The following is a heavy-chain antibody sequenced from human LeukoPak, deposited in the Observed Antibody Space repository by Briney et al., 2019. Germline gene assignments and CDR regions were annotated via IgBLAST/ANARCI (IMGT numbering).Heavy chain of an antibody. D-gene: IGHD6-13*01. CDR1: GGSISSSSYY. V-gene: IGHV4-39*07. CDR3: ARGNRRDSSSWYELAVAEDY. Sequence: SETLSLTCTVSGGSISSSSYYWGWIRQPPGKGLEWIGSIYYSGSTYYNPSLKSRVTISVDTSKNQFSLKLSSVTAADTAVYYCARGNRRDSSSWYELAVAEDYWGQGTLVTVSS. CDR2: IYYSGST. J-gene: IGHJ4*02.